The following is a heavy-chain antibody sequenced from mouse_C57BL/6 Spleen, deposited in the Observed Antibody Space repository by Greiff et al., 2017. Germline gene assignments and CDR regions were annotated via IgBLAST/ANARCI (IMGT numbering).Heavy chain of an antibody. CDR2: IDPSDSYT. CDR3: ARRGFRSYEFAY. D-gene: IGHD1-1*01. J-gene: IGHJ3*01. CDR1: GYTFTSYW. Sequence: QVQLQQPGAELVMPGASVKLSCKASGYTFTSYWMHWVKQRPGQGLEWIGEIDPSDSYTNYNQKFKGKSTLTVDKSSSTAYMQLSSLTSEDSAVYDCARRGFRSYEFAYWGQGTLVTVSA. V-gene: IGHV1-69*01.